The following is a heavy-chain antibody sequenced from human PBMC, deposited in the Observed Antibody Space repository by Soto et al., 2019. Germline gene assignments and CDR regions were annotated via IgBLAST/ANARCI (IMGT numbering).Heavy chain of an antibody. CDR2: INPNSGGT. Sequence: ASVKVSCKASGYTFTGYYMHWVRQAPGQGLEWMGWINPNSGGTNYAQKFQGWVTMTRDTSISTAYMELSRLRSDDTAVYYCARCCSGWPLSGTNYYYYYGMDVWGQGTTVTVSS. V-gene: IGHV1-2*04. D-gene: IGHD6-19*01. CDR3: ARCCSGWPLSGTNYYYYYGMDV. CDR1: GYTFTGYY. J-gene: IGHJ6*02.